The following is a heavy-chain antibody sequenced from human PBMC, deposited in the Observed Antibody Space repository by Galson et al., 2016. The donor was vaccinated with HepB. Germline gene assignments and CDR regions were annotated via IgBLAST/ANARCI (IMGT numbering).Heavy chain of an antibody. J-gene: IGHJ4*02. CDR2: IKQDGSEK. V-gene: IGHV3-7*03. CDR3: VGGPHADY. Sequence: SLRLSCAASRFTFSDYWMTWVRQAPGKGPEWVANIKQDGSEKYYADSVKGRFTISRDNAKNSLYLQMNSLRAEDAAVLYCVGGPHADYWGQGTLVTVSS. CDR1: RFTFSDYW.